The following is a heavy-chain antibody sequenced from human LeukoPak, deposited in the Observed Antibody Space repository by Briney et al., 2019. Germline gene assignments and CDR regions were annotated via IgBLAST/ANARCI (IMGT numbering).Heavy chain of an antibody. CDR2: IYYSGST. CDR1: GGSISSSSYY. CDR3: ARVNFPPRRVIDY. J-gene: IGHJ4*02. Sequence: KPSETLSLTCTVSGGSISSSSYYWGWIRQPPGKGLEWIGSIYYSGSTYYNPSLKSRVTISVDTSKNQFSLKLSSVTAADTAVYYCARVNFPPRRVIDYWGQGTLVTVSS. V-gene: IGHV4-39*07. D-gene: IGHD3-10*01.